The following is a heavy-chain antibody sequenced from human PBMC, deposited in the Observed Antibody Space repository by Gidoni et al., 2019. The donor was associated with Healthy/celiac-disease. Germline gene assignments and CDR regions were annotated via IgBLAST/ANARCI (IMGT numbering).Heavy chain of an antibody. V-gene: IGHV3-30-3*01. CDR1: GFTFSSYA. J-gene: IGHJ4*02. Sequence: QVQLVESGGGVVQPGRSLRPSCAAPGFTFSSYATHWVRQAPGKGLEWVAVISYDGSNKYYADSVKGRFTISRDNSKNTLYLQMNSLRAEDTAVYYCARENTMVRGVIPVGPTPIDYWGQGTLVTVSS. D-gene: IGHD3-10*01. CDR2: ISYDGSNK. CDR3: ARENTMVRGVIPVGPTPIDY.